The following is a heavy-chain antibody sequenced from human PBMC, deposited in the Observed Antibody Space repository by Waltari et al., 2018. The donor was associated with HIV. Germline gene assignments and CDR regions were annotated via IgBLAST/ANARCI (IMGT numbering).Heavy chain of an antibody. V-gene: IGHV3-33*01. D-gene: IGHD2-21*01. J-gene: IGHJ6*02. CDR2: IWYDGSNT. CDR3: ARDVQGYCGGERCFYGMDV. CDR1: GFTVATDR. Sequence: QVQLVASGGGVVQPGRHLRLSRAASGFTVATDRMHWVRLAPGKGREWVAVIWYDGSNTYYTDSVKGRFTISRDNSKNTLYLQMYSLRAEDTAVYYCARDVQGYCGGERCFYGMDVWGQGTTVTVSS.